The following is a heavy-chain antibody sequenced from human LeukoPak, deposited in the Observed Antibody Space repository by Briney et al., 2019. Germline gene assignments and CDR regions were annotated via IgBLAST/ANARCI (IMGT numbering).Heavy chain of an antibody. CDR3: AIVSIPTQNIVVVPAARRDYYYMDV. V-gene: IGHV5-51*01. J-gene: IGHJ6*03. D-gene: IGHD2-2*01. CDR2: IYPGDSDT. CDR1: GYSFTSYW. Sequence: GESLKISCKGSGYSFTSYWIGWVRQMPGKGLEWMGIIYPGDSDTRYSPSFQGQVTISADKSISTAYLQWSSLKASDTAMYYCAIVSIPTQNIVVVPAARRDYYYMDVWGKGTTVTVSS.